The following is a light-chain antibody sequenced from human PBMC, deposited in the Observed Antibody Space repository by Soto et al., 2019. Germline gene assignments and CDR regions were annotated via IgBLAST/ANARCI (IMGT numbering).Light chain of an antibody. V-gene: IGKV1-33*01. J-gene: IGKJ3*01. CDR1: QDISNY. Sequence: DIQMTQSPSSLSASVGDRVTITCQASQDISNYLNWYQHKPGKAPKLLIYDASNLETGVSSRFSGSGSGTDFTFTISSLQPEDIATYYCQQYDNLPITFGPGTKVDIK. CDR3: QQYDNLPIT. CDR2: DAS.